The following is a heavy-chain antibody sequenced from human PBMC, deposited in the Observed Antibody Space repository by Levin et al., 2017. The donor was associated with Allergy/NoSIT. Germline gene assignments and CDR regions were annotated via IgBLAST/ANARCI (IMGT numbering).Heavy chain of an antibody. D-gene: IGHD3-10*01. J-gene: IGHJ4*02. CDR1: GGSISSSHYY. CDR2: VYYSGDT. V-gene: IGHV4-39*01. CDR3: ARQSDGAGTNYTGGGWVLDY. Sequence: SETLSLTCTVSGGSISSSHYYWGWIRQPPGKGQEWIGSVYYSGDTYYNSSLLSRVTISIDTSENQFSLKLSSVTAADTAIYYCARQSDGAGTNYTGGGWVLDYWGQGPLVPVSS.